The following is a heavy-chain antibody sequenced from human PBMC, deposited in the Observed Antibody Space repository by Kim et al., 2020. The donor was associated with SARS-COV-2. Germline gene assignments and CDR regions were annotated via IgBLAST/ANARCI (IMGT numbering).Heavy chain of an antibody. J-gene: IGHJ1*01. CDR1: GGTFSSYA. Sequence: SVKVSCKASGGTFSSYAISWVRQAPGQGLEWMGRIIPILGIANYAQKFQGRVTITADKSTSTAYMELSSLRSEDTAVYYCARDNRRPRPPAEYFQHWGQDTLVTVSS. CDR3: ARDNRRPRPPAEYFQH. V-gene: IGHV1-69*04. CDR2: IIPILGIA.